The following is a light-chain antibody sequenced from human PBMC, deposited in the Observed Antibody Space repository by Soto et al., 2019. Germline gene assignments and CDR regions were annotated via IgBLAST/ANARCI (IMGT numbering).Light chain of an antibody. CDR3: QQSYSIPRT. Sequence: DIVMTQSPDSLAVSLGERAAINCKSSQNILYFSNNKNYLAWYQQKPGQPPRLLIHWASTRASGVPERFSGSGSGTDFTLTISSLQPEDFATYYCQQSYSIPRTFGQGTKLEIK. CDR1: QNILYFSNNKNY. V-gene: IGKV4-1*01. CDR2: WAS. J-gene: IGKJ2*01.